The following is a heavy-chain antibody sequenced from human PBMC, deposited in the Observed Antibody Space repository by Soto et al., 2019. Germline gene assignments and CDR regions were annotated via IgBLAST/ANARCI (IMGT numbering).Heavy chain of an antibody. Sequence: GGSLRLSCAASGFTFSSYSMNWVRQAPGKGLEWVSSISSSSSYIYYADSVKGRFTISRDNAKNSLYLQMNSLRAEDTAVYYCAREMIGSGSYDYWGQGILVTVSS. V-gene: IGHV3-21*01. J-gene: IGHJ4*02. CDR3: AREMIGSGSYDY. D-gene: IGHD3-10*01. CDR1: GFTFSSYS. CDR2: ISSSSSYI.